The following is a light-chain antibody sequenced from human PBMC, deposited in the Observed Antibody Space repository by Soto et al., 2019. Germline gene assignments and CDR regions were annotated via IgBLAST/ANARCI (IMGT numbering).Light chain of an antibody. CDR3: SAYTARSTLV. CDR2: EVR. J-gene: IGLJ3*02. Sequence: QSVLTQPASGSGWAGQSISISCSGTRRDVGAYNLVSWYQQHPGTAPKLIIYEVRNRPSGISSRFSGSRSGNTASLTISALQPEDEGDYYCSAYTARSTLVFGGGTKVTVL. V-gene: IGLV2-14*01. CDR1: RRDVGAYNL.